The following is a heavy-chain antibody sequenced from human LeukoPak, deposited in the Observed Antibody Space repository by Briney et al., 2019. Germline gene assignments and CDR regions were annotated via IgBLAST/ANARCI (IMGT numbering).Heavy chain of an antibody. Sequence: SETLSLTCTVSGGSISSYYWSWIRQPAGKGLEWIGRIYTSGSTNYKPSLKSRVSMSVDTSKNQCSLKLSSVTAADTAVYYCARGMMHPFDYWGQGTLVTVSS. V-gene: IGHV4-4*07. CDR2: IYTSGST. D-gene: IGHD3-16*01. CDR3: ARGMMHPFDY. CDR1: GGSISSYY. J-gene: IGHJ4*02.